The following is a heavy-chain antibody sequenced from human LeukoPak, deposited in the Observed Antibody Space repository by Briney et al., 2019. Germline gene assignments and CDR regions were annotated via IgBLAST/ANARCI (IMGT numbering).Heavy chain of an antibody. Sequence: GGSLRLSCAASGFTFSSYGMHWVRQAPGKGLEWVAFIRYDGSNKYYADSVKGRFTISRDNSKNTLYLQMNSLRAEDTAVYYCAKTRVLAMGYYYYYYMDVWGKGTTVTVSS. V-gene: IGHV3-30*02. D-gene: IGHD5-18*01. CDR2: IRYDGSNK. J-gene: IGHJ6*03. CDR1: GFTFSSYG. CDR3: AKTRVLAMGYYYYYYMDV.